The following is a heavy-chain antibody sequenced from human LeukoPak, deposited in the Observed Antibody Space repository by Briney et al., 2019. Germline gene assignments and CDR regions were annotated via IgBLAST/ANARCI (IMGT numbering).Heavy chain of an antibody. CDR3: ARERLGAVIIDDALDM. V-gene: IGHV3-64*01. CDR2: ISSNGGRT. CDR1: GFTFNTYA. J-gene: IGHJ3*02. Sequence: GGSLRLSCAASGFTFNTYAMHWVRQAPGKGLEYVSAISSNGGRTYYANSVRGRFTISRDNSKNTLYLQMGSLRAEDMAVYYCARERLGAVIIDDALDMWGQGTMVTVSS. D-gene: IGHD3-3*01.